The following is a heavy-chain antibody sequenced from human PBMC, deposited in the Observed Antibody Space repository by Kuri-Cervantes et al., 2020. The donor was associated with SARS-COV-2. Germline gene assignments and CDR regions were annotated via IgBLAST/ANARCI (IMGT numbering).Heavy chain of an antibody. CDR3: ARVLGLTTVNWFDP. D-gene: IGHD4-17*01. V-gene: IGHV4-59*01. Sequence: SETLSLTCTVSGGTISSYYWSWIRQPPGKGLEWIGYIYYSGSTNYNPSLKGRVTISVDTSKNQFSLKLSSVTAADTAVYYCARVLGLTTVNWFDPWGQGTLVTVSS. CDR2: IYYSGST. CDR1: GGTISSYY. J-gene: IGHJ5*02.